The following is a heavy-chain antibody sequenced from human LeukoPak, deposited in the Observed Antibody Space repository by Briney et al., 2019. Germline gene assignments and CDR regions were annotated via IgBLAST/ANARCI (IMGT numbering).Heavy chain of an antibody. CDR1: GFIFNKAW. V-gene: IGHV3-15*01. J-gene: IGHJ4*02. D-gene: IGHD2-21*01. CDR3: TPVMVEDRGF. Sequence: GGSLRLSCAASGFIFNKAWMTWVRQAPGKGPEWVGRIKSNNDGGTTDYASPVEGRLIISRDDSKNTIYLQMNRLIIDDTAIYYCTPVMVEDRGFWGQGTLVTVSS. CDR2: IKSNNDGGTT.